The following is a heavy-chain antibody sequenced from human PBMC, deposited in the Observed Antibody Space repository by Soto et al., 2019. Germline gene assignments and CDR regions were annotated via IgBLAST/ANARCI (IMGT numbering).Heavy chain of an antibody. D-gene: IGHD4-17*01. Sequence: EVQLVESGGGLVQPGGSLRLSCAASGFTFSSYAMHWVRQAPGKGLEYVSAISSNGGSTYYANSVKGRFTISRDNSKNTLYLQMGSLRAEDMAVYYCAREQYGDYALYYYYGMDVWGQGTTVTVSS. J-gene: IGHJ6*02. CDR2: ISSNGGST. V-gene: IGHV3-64*01. CDR3: AREQYGDYALYYYYGMDV. CDR1: GFTFSSYA.